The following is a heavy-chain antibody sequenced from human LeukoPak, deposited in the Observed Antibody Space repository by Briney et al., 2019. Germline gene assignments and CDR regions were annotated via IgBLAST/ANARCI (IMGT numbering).Heavy chain of an antibody. CDR3: ARGATENWFDP. CDR1: GYKFTSYG. Sequence: GASVKVSCTASGYKFTSYGISWVRQAPGQGLDWMGWISAHNGNTNYAHNLQGRVTMTTDTSTSTAYMELRSLRSDDTAVYYCARGATENWFDPWGQGTLVTVSS. J-gene: IGHJ5*02. V-gene: IGHV1-18*01. D-gene: IGHD5-12*01. CDR2: ISAHNGNT.